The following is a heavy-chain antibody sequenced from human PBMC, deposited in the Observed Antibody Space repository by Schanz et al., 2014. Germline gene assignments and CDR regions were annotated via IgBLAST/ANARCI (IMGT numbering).Heavy chain of an antibody. V-gene: IGHV4-30-2*01. Sequence: QLQLQESGSGLVKPSQTLSLTCAVSGGSISRGFYSWNWIRQPPGRGLEWIGCIYYSGSTYYNPSHKTRVTISIDRSKDQFSLSLNSVTAADTAVYYCAREDRYYHGLDVWGQGTTVTVS. CDR1: GGSISRGFYS. CDR3: AREDRYYHGLDV. J-gene: IGHJ6*02. CDR2: IYYSGST.